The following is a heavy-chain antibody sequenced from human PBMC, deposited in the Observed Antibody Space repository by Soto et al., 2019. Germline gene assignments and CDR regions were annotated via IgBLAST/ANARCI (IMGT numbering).Heavy chain of an antibody. V-gene: IGHV3-23*01. D-gene: IGHD6-19*01. CDR3: AKDGGWSLAVAGLFDY. J-gene: IGHJ4*02. CDR2: INDTGTST. Sequence: HGGSLRLSCAASGLTFSSYSMNWVRQAPGKEMERVSGINDTGTSTYYAETVKGRFTISRDNAKNTLYLQMKSLRVEDTALYYCAKDGGWSLAVAGLFDYWGPGTQVTVSS. CDR1: GLTFSSYS.